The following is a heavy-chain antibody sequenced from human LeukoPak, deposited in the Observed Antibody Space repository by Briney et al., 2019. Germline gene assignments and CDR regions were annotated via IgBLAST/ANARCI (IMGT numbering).Heavy chain of an antibody. D-gene: IGHD6-13*01. CDR2: ISGSGGST. V-gene: IGHV3-23*01. CDR1: RFTFSSYA. CDR3: AKGTGGLSAAAGTPGY. Sequence: PGGSLRLSCAASRFTFSSYAMSWVRQAPGKGLEWVSAISGSGGSTYYADSVKGRFTISRDNSKNTLYLQMNSLRAEDTAVYYCAKGTGGLSAAAGTPGYWGQGTLVTVSS. J-gene: IGHJ4*02.